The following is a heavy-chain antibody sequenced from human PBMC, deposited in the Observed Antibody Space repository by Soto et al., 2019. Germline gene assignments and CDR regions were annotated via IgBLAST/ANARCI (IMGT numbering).Heavy chain of an antibody. D-gene: IGHD2-2*01. J-gene: IGHJ5*02. V-gene: IGHV4-39*01. CDR3: ARLHCDSPNCVPLDP. CDR2: IYYSGTS. Sequence: PSETLSLTCTVSGGSINEDTYYWGWIRQPPGKGLEWIGSIYYSGTSSYNPSLKSRVTMSVDTSKKQLSLRLRSVTAADTAVYYCARLHCDSPNCVPLDPWRQGTLVTVSS. CDR1: GGSINEDTYY.